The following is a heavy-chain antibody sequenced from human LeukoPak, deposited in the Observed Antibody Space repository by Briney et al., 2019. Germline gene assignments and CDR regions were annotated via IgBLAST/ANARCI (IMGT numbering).Heavy chain of an antibody. Sequence: GRSLRLSCAASGFTFSSYAMTWVRQAPGKGPEWVSHISGSGSGTYYAASVKGRFTISRDNSKNALYLQMNSLRAEDTALYYWAKPRGGTYQYYFDYWGQGALVTVSS. J-gene: IGHJ4*02. D-gene: IGHD1-26*01. CDR1: GFTFSSYA. CDR3: AKPRGGTYQYYFDY. V-gene: IGHV3-23*01. CDR2: ISGSGSGT.